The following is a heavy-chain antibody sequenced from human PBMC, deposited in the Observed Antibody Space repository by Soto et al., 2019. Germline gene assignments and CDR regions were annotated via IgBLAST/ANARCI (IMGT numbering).Heavy chain of an antibody. J-gene: IGHJ4*02. CDR3: STVLSNGYYNFVY. V-gene: IGHV3-23*01. Sequence: GGSLRLSCAAYGFIFSSYAMTWVRQAPGRGLEWVSAISGSGSPTYYADSVKGRFTISRDNSKNTLYLQMNSLRADDTAVYYCSTVLSNGYYNFVYSGQGPPGTVFS. CDR2: ISGSGSPT. D-gene: IGHD3-22*01. CDR1: GFIFSSYA.